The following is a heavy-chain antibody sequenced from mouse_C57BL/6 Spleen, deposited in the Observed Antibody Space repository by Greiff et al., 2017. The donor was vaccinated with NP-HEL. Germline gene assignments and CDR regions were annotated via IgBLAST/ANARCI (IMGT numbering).Heavy chain of an antibody. D-gene: IGHD1-1*01. CDR1: GYTFTSYG. CDR2: IYPRSGNT. Sequence: VQLQQSGAELARPGASVKLSCKASGYTFTSYGISWVKQRTGQGLEWIGEIYPRSGNTYYNEKFKGKATLTADKSSSTAYMELRSLTSEDSAVYFCAAGSSSYWYFDVWGTGTTVTVSS. J-gene: IGHJ1*03. CDR3: AAGSSSYWYFDV. V-gene: IGHV1-81*01.